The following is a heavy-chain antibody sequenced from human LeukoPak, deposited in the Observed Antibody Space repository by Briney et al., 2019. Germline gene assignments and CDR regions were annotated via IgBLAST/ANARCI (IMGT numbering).Heavy chain of an antibody. CDR2: HTGSGGNT. CDR3: VKFRGIQHYNYHTDV. CDR1: GFTFSSYA. Sequence: GSLRLSCAASGFTFSSYAMSWVRQAPGKGLEWVSGHTGSGGNTYYADSVKGRFTISRDNSKKTLSLQMNSLRAEDAAVYYCVKFRGIQHYNYHTDVWGKGTTVTVSS. J-gene: IGHJ6*03. V-gene: IGHV3-23*01. D-gene: IGHD3-10*01.